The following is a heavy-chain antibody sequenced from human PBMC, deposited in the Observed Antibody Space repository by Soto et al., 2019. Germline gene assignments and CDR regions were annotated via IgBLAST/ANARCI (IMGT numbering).Heavy chain of an antibody. V-gene: IGHV4-30-2*01. CDR2: ISHSGST. Sequence: QLQLQESGSGLVKPSQTLSLTCAVSGGSISSGGYSWSWIRQPPVKGLEWIGYISHSGSTYYNPCLKSGVTISVDRSKHQFSLKLSSVTAAGTAVYYCARAIAVAGDAFDIWGQGTMVTVSS. CDR1: GGSISSGGYS. CDR3: ARAIAVAGDAFDI. D-gene: IGHD6-19*01. J-gene: IGHJ3*02.